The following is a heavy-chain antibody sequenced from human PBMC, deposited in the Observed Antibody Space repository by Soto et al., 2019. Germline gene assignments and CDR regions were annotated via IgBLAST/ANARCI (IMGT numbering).Heavy chain of an antibody. D-gene: IGHD3-10*01. CDR3: AREPVGSAPPYYYSGVYV. J-gene: IGHJ6*02. CDR1: GGSISSGGYY. Sequence: SETLSLTCTVSGGSISSGGYYWSWIRQHPGKGLEWIGYIYYSGSTYYNPSLKSRVTISVDTSKNQFSLKLSSVTAADTAVYYCAREPVGSAPPYYYSGVYVWGQGNTVT. V-gene: IGHV4-31*03. CDR2: IYYSGST.